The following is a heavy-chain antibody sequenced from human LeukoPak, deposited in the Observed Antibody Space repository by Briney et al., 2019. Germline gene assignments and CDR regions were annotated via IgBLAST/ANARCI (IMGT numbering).Heavy chain of an antibody. J-gene: IGHJ4*02. D-gene: IGHD3-3*01. Sequence: GGSLRLSCAASGFTSSDNYMSWIRQAPGKGLEWVSAISGDSSTIYYADSVKGRFIISRDNAKNSLFLQMNSLRAEDTAVYYCAREKADNDLDYWGQGTLVTVSS. CDR3: AREKADNDLDY. V-gene: IGHV3-11*04. CDR2: ISGDSSTI. CDR1: GFTSSDNY.